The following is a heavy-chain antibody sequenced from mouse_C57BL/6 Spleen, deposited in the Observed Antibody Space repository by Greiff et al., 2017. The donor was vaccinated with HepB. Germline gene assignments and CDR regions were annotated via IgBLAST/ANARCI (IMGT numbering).Heavy chain of an antibody. V-gene: IGHV1-54*01. CDR1: GYAFTNYL. CDR2: INPGSGGT. CDR3: AREGYDYEEAMDY. D-gene: IGHD2-4*01. Sequence: QVQLQQSGAELVRPGTSVKVSCKASGYAFTNYLIEWVKQRPGQGLEWIGVINPGSGGTNYNEKFKGKATLTADKSSSTAYMQLSSLTSEDSAVYFCAREGYDYEEAMDYWGQGTSVTVSS. J-gene: IGHJ4*01.